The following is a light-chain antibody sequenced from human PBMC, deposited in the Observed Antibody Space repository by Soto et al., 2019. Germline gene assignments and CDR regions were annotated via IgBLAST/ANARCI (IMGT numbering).Light chain of an antibody. Sequence: QSVLTQPASVSGSPGQSIAISCTGTSSDVGTYDYVSWYQQYPDKAPKLIIYEVTQRPSGVSNRFSGSKSGNTAFLTISGLQAEDEADYYCSSHTSVNTRVFGTGTKVTVL. CDR3: SSHTSVNTRV. V-gene: IGLV2-14*01. J-gene: IGLJ1*01. CDR2: EVT. CDR1: SSDVGTYDY.